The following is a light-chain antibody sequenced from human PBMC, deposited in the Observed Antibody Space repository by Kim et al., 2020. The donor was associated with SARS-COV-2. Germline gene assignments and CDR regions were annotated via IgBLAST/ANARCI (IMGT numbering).Light chain of an antibody. Sequence: LSFAPGERATLACRASQSVSSYLAWYQQKPGQAPRLLTYDASNRATGIPARFSGSGSGTDFTLTISSLEPEDFAVYYCQQRSNWLTFGGGTKLEI. V-gene: IGKV3-11*01. CDR1: QSVSSY. CDR3: QQRSNWLT. J-gene: IGKJ4*01. CDR2: DAS.